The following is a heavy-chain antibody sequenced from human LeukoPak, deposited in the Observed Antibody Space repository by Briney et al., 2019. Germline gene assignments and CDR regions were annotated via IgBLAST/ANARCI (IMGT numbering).Heavy chain of an antibody. CDR2: ISWNSAGI. J-gene: IGHJ4*02. CDR1: GFTFDDYV. D-gene: IGHD5-24*01. V-gene: IGHV3-9*03. Sequence: GRSLRLSCAASGFTFDDYVMHWVRQAPGKGLEWVSGISWNSAGIGYADSVKGRFTISRDNAKNSLYLQMNSLRPEDVALYYCARGMATGGRLDYWGQGTLVTVSS. CDR3: ARGMATGGRLDY.